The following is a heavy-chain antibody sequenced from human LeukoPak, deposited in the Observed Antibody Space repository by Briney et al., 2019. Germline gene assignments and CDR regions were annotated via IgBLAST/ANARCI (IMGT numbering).Heavy chain of an antibody. V-gene: IGHV4-34*01. CDR1: GGSFSGYY. CDR3: ARAGGTLDEYFDY. CDR2: INHSGST. D-gene: IGHD3/OR15-3a*01. Sequence: PSETLFLTCAVYGGSFSGYYWSWIRQPPGKGLEWIGEINHSGSTNYNPSLKSRVTISVDTSKNQFSLKLSSVTAADTAVYYCARAGGTLDEYFDYWGQGTLVTVSS. J-gene: IGHJ4*02.